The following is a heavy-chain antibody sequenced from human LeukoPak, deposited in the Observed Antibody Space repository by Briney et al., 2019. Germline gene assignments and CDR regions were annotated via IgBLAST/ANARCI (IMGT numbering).Heavy chain of an antibody. Sequence: GGSLRLSCAASGFTFSSYWMYWVRQAPGKGLVWVSRINSDGSTTSYADSVKGRFTISRDNAKGTLYLQMNSLSAEDTAVFYCARGGTNDYYAYWGQGTLVTVSS. V-gene: IGHV3-74*01. D-gene: IGHD2-8*01. J-gene: IGHJ4*02. CDR3: ARGGTNDYYAY. CDR2: INSDGSTT. CDR1: GFTFSSYW.